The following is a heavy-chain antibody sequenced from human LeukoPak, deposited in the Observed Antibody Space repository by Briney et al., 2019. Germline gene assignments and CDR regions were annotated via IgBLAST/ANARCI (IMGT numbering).Heavy chain of an antibody. V-gene: IGHV3-74*01. CDR2: IRSDGSSA. J-gene: IGHJ6*02. CDR1: GFTFSSYW. CDR3: ARDKSITMIVVVTVYYYYGMDV. D-gene: IGHD3-22*01. Sequence: GGSLRLSCAASGFTFSSYWMHWVRQAPGKGPVWVSRIRSDGSSASYADSVKGRFTISRDNSKNTLYLQMNSLRAEDTAVYYCARDKSITMIVVVTVYYYYGMDVWGQGTTVTVSS.